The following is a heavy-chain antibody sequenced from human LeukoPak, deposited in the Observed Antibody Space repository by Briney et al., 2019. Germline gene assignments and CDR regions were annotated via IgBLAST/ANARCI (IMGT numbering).Heavy chain of an antibody. D-gene: IGHD3-16*01. CDR1: GYTFTGYY. CDR2: INPSGGST. V-gene: IGHV1-46*01. Sequence: ASVKVSCKASGYTFTGYYMHWARQAPGQGLEWMGIINPSGGSTSYAQKFQGRVTMTRDTSTSTVYMELSSLRSEDTAVYYCARDWAQGGHPVDYWGQGTLVTVSS. J-gene: IGHJ4*02. CDR3: ARDWAQGGHPVDY.